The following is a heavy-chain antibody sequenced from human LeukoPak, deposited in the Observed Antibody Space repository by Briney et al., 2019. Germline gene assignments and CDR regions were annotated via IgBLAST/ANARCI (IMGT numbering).Heavy chain of an antibody. D-gene: IGHD3-3*01. Sequence: SSETLSLTCAVYGGSFSGYYWSWIRQPPGKGLEWIGEINHSGSTNYNPSLKSRVTISVDTSKNQFSLKLSSVAAADTAVYYCAKVAFGVAMSHAFDIWGQGTMVTVSS. V-gene: IGHV4-34*01. CDR3: AKVAFGVAMSHAFDI. J-gene: IGHJ3*02. CDR2: INHSGST. CDR1: GGSFSGYY.